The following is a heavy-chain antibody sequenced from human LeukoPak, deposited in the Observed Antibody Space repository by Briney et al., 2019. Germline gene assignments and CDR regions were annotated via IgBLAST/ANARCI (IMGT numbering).Heavy chain of an antibody. Sequence: PGGSLRLCCAASGFTFNTYDMHWVRQAPGKGLEWVAVISYDGRIKYYADSVKGRFTISRDNSKNTLNLQMNSLGAEDTALYYCATEYYDFSTGKYWGGYDYWGQGTLVIVSS. J-gene: IGHJ4*02. V-gene: IGHV3-30*04. D-gene: IGHD3-3*01. CDR3: ATEYYDFSTGKYWGGYDY. CDR2: ISYDGRIK. CDR1: GFTFNTYD.